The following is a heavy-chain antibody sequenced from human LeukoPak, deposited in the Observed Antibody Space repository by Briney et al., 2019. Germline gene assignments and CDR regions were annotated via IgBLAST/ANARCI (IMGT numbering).Heavy chain of an antibody. D-gene: IGHD4-17*01. CDR1: GGPISSFY. CDR2: NYYSGSA. CDR3: ARGDYGDSDY. V-gene: IGHV4-59*01. J-gene: IGHJ4*02. Sequence: SETLSLTCTVSGGPISSFYWSWIRQSPGKGLEWIGYNYYSGSANYNPSLKSRVTISVDASKNQFSLKLSSVTAADTAVYYCARGDYGDSDYWGQGILVTVSS.